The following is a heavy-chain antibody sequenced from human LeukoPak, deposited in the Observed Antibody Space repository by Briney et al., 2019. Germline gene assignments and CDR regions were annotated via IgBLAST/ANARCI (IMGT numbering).Heavy chain of an antibody. CDR2: INHSGST. CDR3: ARGGGYYYGSGSSPPSH. Sequence: PSETLSLTCAVYGGSFSGYYWSWIRQPPGKGLEWIGEINHSGSTNYNPSLKSRVTISVDTSKNQFSLKLSSVTAADTAVYYCARGGGYYYGSGSSPPSHWGQGTLATVSS. J-gene: IGHJ4*02. D-gene: IGHD3-10*01. CDR1: GGSFSGYY. V-gene: IGHV4-34*01.